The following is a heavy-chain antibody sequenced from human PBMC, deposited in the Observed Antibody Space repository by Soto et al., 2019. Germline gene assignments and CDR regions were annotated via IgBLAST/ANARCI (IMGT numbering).Heavy chain of an antibody. J-gene: IGHJ4*02. CDR2: INPDGSEK. D-gene: IGHD4-17*01. Sequence: EVQLVESGGGLVQPGGSLRLSCAASGFTFSSYWMTWVRQAPGKGLEWVGIINPDGSEKHYVDSVKGRFTISRGNPENSLYLQMNSLRVEDTAVYYCTTVTTSSVFDYWGQGNLVTVSS. V-gene: IGHV3-7*05. CDR3: TTVTTSSVFDY. CDR1: GFTFSSYW.